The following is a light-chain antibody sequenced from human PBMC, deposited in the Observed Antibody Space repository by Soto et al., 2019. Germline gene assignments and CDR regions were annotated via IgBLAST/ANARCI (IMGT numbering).Light chain of an antibody. CDR2: DVN. CDR1: SSDIGAYNY. V-gene: IGLV2-11*01. J-gene: IGLJ1*01. Sequence: QSALTQPRSVSGSPGQSVTISCTGTSSDIGAYNYISWYQHYPGKAPHLMIYDVNKRPSGVPDRFSGSKSGNTASLTISGLHSDDEADYYCCAYAGTYVFGTGTKVTVL. CDR3: CAYAGTYV.